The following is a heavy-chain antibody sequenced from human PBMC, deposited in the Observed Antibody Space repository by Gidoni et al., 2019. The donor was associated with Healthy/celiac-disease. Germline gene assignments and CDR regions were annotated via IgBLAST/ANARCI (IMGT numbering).Heavy chain of an antibody. Sequence: QVQLVQSGAEVKKPGASVKVSCKASGYTFTSYEIKGVRQATGQGLEWMGWMNPNSSNTGYAQKFQGRVTMTRNTSISTAYMELSSLRSEDTAVYYCARAGLLDWSGYYLYYWGQGTLVTVSS. CDR2: MNPNSSNT. CDR3: ARAGLLDWSGYYLYY. J-gene: IGHJ4*02. CDR1: GYTFTSYE. D-gene: IGHD3-3*01. V-gene: IGHV1-8*01.